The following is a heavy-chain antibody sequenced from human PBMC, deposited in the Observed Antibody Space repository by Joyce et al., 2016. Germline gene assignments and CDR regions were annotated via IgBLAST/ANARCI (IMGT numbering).Heavy chain of an antibody. J-gene: IGHJ5*02. Sequence: QVQLQESGPGLVRPSETLSLTCTVSGGSVTSGSYYWSWIRQSPGKVLEWIGYIYHSGSTNYNPSLKSRVTISIDTSKNQFSLRLNSVTAADTAVYYCARHYWLDPWGQGTLVTVSS. CDR2: IYHSGST. CDR3: ARHYWLDP. CDR1: GGSVTSGSYY. V-gene: IGHV4-61*01.